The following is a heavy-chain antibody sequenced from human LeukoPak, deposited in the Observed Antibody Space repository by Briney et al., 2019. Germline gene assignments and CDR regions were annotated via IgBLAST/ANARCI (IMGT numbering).Heavy chain of an antibody. CDR2: IKSKADGGTI. Sequence: PGGSLRLSCAVSGFIFRNASMSWVRQAPGKGLEWVGRIKSKADGGTIDYAAPVKGRFSISRDDSANTLYLQMKSLKTEDTAVYFCAHRDTTMVRVDHWGQGTLVTVSS. J-gene: IGHJ4*02. CDR3: AHRDTTMVRVDH. V-gene: IGHV3-15*01. D-gene: IGHD5-18*01. CDR1: GFIFRNAS.